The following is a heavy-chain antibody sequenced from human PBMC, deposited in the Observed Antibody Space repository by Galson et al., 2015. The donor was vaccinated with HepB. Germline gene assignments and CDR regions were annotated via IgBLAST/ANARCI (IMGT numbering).Heavy chain of an antibody. D-gene: IGHD3-3*01. J-gene: IGHJ4*02. Sequence: SLRLSCAASGFTFDDYAMHWVRQAPGKGLEWVSGISWNSGSIGYADSVKGRFTISRDNAKNSLYLQMNSLRAEDTALYYCAKNARITIFGVVTGGLDYWGQGTLVTVSS. CDR1: GFTFDDYA. V-gene: IGHV3-9*01. CDR2: ISWNSGSI. CDR3: AKNARITIFGVVTGGLDY.